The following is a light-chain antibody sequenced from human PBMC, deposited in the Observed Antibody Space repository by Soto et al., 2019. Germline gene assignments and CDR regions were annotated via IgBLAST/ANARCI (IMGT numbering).Light chain of an antibody. CDR2: EVT. V-gene: IGLV2-8*01. J-gene: IGLJ1*01. Sequence: LSHPPSASCSPGHSVTISCTGTSSDVGGYNYVSWYQQHPGKAPKLMIYEVTKRPSGVPDRFSGSKSGNTASLTVSGLQAEDEADYFCCSHAGDNTYVFGTGTKV. CDR3: CSHAGDNTYV. CDR1: SSDVGGYNY.